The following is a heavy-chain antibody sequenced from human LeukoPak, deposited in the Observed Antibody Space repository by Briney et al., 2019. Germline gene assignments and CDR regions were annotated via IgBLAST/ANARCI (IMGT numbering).Heavy chain of an antibody. CDR3: ARGDYDILTGYYF. V-gene: IGHV4-38-2*01. Sequence: PSETLSLTCAVSGYSISSGYYWGWIRQPPGKGLEWIGSIYHSGSTYYNPSLKSRVTISVDTSKNQFSLKLSSVTAADTAVHYCARGDYDILTGYYFWGQGTLVTVSS. D-gene: IGHD3-9*01. CDR2: IYHSGST. J-gene: IGHJ4*02. CDR1: GYSISSGYY.